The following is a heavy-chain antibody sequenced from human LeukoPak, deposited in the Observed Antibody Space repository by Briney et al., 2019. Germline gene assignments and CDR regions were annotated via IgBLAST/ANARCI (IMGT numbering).Heavy chain of an antibody. CDR3: TRQPNHFDC. J-gene: IGHJ4*02. Sequence: GGSLRLSCAASEFTFGSYWMTWVRQAPGRGLEWVADIKEDGSERWYADSVKGRFTISRDNAKNSLYLQMNSLRVEDTAVYFCTRQPNHFDCWGQGTLVTVSS. V-gene: IGHV3-7*01. CDR1: EFTFGSYW. CDR2: IKEDGSER.